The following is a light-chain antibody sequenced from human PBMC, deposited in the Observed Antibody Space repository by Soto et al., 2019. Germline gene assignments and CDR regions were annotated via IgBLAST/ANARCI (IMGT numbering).Light chain of an antibody. V-gene: IGKV1-6*01. CDR2: AAS. Sequence: AIQVTQSPSSLSASVGDRVTITCRASQAIRTDLGWYQQKPGKAPKLLIFAASNLHSGVPSRFSGSGSGTDFTLTISSLQPEDFATYSCQQTYRTPLTFGGGTKVDIK. CDR1: QAIRTD. J-gene: IGKJ4*01. CDR3: QQTYRTPLT.